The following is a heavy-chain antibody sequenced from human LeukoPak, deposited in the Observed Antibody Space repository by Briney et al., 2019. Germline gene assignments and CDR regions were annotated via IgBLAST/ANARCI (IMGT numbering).Heavy chain of an antibody. J-gene: IGHJ4*02. CDR3: ARENEVCSSTSCYSD. Sequence: ASVKVSCKASGGTFSSYAISWVRQAPGQGLEWMGGIIPIFGTANYAQKFQGRVTITADESTSTAYMELSSLRSEDTAAYYCARENEVCSSTSCYSDWGQGTLVAVSS. V-gene: IGHV1-69*13. CDR2: IIPIFGTA. D-gene: IGHD2-2*01. CDR1: GGTFSSYA.